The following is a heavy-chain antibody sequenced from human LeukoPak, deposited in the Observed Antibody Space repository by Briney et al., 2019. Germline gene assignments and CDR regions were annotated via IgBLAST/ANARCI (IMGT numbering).Heavy chain of an antibody. CDR3: ARSLLGPPRDY. CDR1: GYTFTGYY. Sequence: ASVKVSCKASGYTFTGYYMHWVRQAPGQGLEWMGWINPNSGGTNYAQKFQGRVTMTRDTSTSTAYMELRSLRSDDTAVYYCARSLLGPPRDYWGQGTLVTVSS. J-gene: IGHJ4*02. CDR2: INPNSGGT. D-gene: IGHD3-16*01. V-gene: IGHV1-2*02.